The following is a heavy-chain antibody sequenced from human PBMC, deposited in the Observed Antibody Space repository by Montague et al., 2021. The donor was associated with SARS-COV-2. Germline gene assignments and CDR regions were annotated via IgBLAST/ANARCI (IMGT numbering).Heavy chain of an antibody. D-gene: IGHD4/OR15-4a*01. CDR2: IYYSGTT. Sequence: SETRSLTCTVSGGSISSSSYYWGWIRQPPGKGPEWIGSIYYSGTTFYNPSLRSRVTMSVDTSKNQFSLRLSSVTAADTAVFYCAREGAGDWYFDLWGRGTLVTVSS. CDR1: GGSISSSSYY. CDR3: AREGAGDWYFDL. J-gene: IGHJ2*01. V-gene: IGHV4-39*02.